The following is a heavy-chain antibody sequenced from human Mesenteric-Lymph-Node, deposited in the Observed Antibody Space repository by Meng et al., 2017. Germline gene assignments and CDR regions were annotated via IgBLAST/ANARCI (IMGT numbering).Heavy chain of an antibody. CDR1: VGSIRSSTYY. D-gene: IGHD3-10*01. V-gene: IGHV4-39*01. CDR3: ARLWFGERPPDY. J-gene: IGHJ4*02. Sequence: HLQLQESGPGLVKPSETLSLTCTASVGSIRSSTYYWGWIRQPPGKGLEWIGSIYYSGRTYYNPSLKSRVTMSVDTSKNQFSLKLSSVIAADTAVYYCARLWFGERPPDYWGQGTLVTVSS. CDR2: IYYSGRT.